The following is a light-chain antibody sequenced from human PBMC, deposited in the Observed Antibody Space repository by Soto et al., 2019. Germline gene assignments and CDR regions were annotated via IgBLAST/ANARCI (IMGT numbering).Light chain of an antibody. CDR2: GAS. CDR3: QQYGSSPPLT. Sequence: EIVLTQSPGTLSLSPGEIATLSCRASQSVSSNYLAWYQQKPGQAPRLLIYGASSRATGVPDRFSGSGSGTDFTLTISKLEPEDFALYYCQQYGSSPPLTFGGGTKVDIK. V-gene: IGKV3-20*01. CDR1: QSVSSNY. J-gene: IGKJ4*01.